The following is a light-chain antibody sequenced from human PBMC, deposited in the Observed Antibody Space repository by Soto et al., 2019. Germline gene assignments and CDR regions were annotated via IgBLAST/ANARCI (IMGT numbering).Light chain of an antibody. CDR2: HTS. Sequence: ETVLTQSPGTLSLSPGERATLSCRASQSVGGSFLAWYQQRPGQAPRLLIYHTSYRATGIPDRFSGSGSGTDFTLTITRLEPEDFAVYYCQQRSSWPLTFGGGTKVDIK. V-gene: IGKV3D-20*02. CDR1: QSVGGSF. J-gene: IGKJ4*01. CDR3: QQRSSWPLT.